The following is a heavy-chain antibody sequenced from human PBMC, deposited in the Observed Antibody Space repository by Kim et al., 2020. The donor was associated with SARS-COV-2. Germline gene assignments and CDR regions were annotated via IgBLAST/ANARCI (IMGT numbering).Heavy chain of an antibody. CDR3: ARDHYGSGSYNY. V-gene: IGHV1-69*01. J-gene: IGHJ4*02. D-gene: IGHD3-10*01. Sequence: NYAQKFQGRVTITADESTSTAYMELSSLRSEDTAVYYCARDHYGSGSYNYWGQGTLVTVSS.